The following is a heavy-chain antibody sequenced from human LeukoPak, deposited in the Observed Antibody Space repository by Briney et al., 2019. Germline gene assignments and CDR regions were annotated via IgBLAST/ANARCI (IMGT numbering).Heavy chain of an antibody. Sequence: GASLRLSCAASGSTFSSYSMNWVRQAPGKGLEWVSYISSSSSTIYYADTVKGRFTICRNSAKNSLYLQMNSLRAEDTAVYYCARGKGAYYYDSSGYQGGQGTLVTVFS. J-gene: IGHJ4*02. V-gene: IGHV3-48*01. D-gene: IGHD3-22*01. CDR3: ARGKGAYYYDSSGYQ. CDR1: GSTFSSYS. CDR2: ISSSSSTI.